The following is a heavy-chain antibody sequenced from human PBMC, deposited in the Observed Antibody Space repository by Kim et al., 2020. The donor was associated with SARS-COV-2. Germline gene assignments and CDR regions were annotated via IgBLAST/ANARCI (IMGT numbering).Heavy chain of an antibody. CDR2: IYYNGRT. V-gene: IGHV4-59*08. Sequence: SETLSLTCTVSGGSMNNYYWSWIRQSPGKGLEWIGYIYYNGRTNYSPSLKGRVTISVDTSKNQVSLKLSSVTAADRAVYYCARQQTTYFYDSGGFPDAF. CDR1: GGSMNNYY. J-gene: IGHJ3*01. CDR3: ARQQTTYFYDSGGFPDAF. D-gene: IGHD3-22*01.